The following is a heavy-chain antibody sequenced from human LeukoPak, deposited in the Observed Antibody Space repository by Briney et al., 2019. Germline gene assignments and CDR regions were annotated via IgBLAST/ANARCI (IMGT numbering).Heavy chain of an antibody. CDR1: GFTFSSYT. D-gene: IGHD6-19*01. CDR2: IYNAGATT. V-gene: IGHV3-23*01. Sequence: LPGGSLRLSCAASGFTFSSYTMSWVRRPPGKGLEWVSDIYNAGATTYYGDSVKGRFTISRDNSKNTLYLQMSRLRAEDTAVYYCVRVVAGKEAYWGQGILVTVSS. J-gene: IGHJ4*02. CDR3: VRVVAGKEAY.